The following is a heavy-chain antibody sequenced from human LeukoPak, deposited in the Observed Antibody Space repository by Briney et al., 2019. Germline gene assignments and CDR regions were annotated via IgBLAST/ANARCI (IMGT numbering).Heavy chain of an antibody. CDR1: GFTFSSYA. D-gene: IGHD6-13*01. V-gene: IGHV3-30-3*01. J-gene: IGHJ6*02. CDR3: ARELMQLVHPYYYYGMDV. Sequence: PGGSLRLSCAASGFTFSSYAMHWVRQAPGKGLEWVAVISYDGSNKYYADSVKGRFTISRDNSKNTLYLQMNSLRAEDTAVYYCARELMQLVHPYYYYGMDVWGQGTTVTVSS. CDR2: ISYDGSNK.